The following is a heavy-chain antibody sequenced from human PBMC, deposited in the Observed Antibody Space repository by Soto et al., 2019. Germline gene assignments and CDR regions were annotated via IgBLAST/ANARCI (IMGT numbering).Heavy chain of an antibody. CDR1: GYTFTSYG. Sequence: GASVKVSCKESGYTFTSYGISWGRQAPGQGLEWMGWISAYNGNTNYAQKLQGRVTMTRDTSTSTAYMELRSLRSEDTAVYYCACGCCTAAGPRDFFYYCGRGTLVTVSA. D-gene: IGHD6-13*01. CDR3: ACGCCTAAGPRDFFYY. V-gene: IGHV1-18*04. CDR2: ISAYNGNT. J-gene: IGHJ4*02.